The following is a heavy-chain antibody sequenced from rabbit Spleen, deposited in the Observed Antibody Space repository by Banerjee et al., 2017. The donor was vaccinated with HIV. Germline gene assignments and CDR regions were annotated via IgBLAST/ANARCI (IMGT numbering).Heavy chain of an antibody. CDR2: INAITGKA. V-gene: IGHV1S45*01. D-gene: IGHD1-1*01. CDR3: ARAFGGSSGVGYLTRLDL. J-gene: IGHJ3*01. Sequence: QEQLVESGGGLVKPEGSLQLSCTASGFSFSNKAVMCWVRQAPGKGLEWIACINAITGKAVYASWAKGRFTISKASSTTVTLQMTSLTGADTATYFCARAFGGSSGVGYLTRLDLWGQGTLVTVS. CDR1: GFSFSNKAV.